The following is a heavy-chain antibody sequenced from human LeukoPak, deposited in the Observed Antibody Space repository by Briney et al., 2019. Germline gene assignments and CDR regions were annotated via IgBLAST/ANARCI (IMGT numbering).Heavy chain of an antibody. CDR1: GGSFSGYY. J-gene: IGHJ6*04. D-gene: IGHD3-10*01. CDR2: INHSGST. V-gene: IGHV4-34*01. CDR3: ARRITMVRGVGYYYGMDV. Sequence: SETLSLTCAVYGGSFSGYYWSWIRQPPGKGLEWIGEINHSGSTNYNPSLKSRVTISVDTSKNQFSLKLSFVTAADTAVYYCARRITMVRGVGYYYGMDVWGKGTTVTVSS.